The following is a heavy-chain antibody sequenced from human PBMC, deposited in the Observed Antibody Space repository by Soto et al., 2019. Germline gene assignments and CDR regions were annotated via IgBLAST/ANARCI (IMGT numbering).Heavy chain of an antibody. J-gene: IGHJ6*02. V-gene: IGHV2-5*02. CDR3: APTLISTYYDFWSGPHVGYMDV. D-gene: IGHD3-3*01. CDR1: GFSLSTSGVG. Sequence: QITLKESGPTLVKPTQTLTLTCTFSGFSLSTSGVGVGWIRQPPGKALEWLALIYWDDDKRYSPSLKSRLTITKDTSKNQVVLTTTSMAPVDTATYYCAPTLISTYYDFWSGPHVGYMDVWGQGTTVTVSS. CDR2: IYWDDDK.